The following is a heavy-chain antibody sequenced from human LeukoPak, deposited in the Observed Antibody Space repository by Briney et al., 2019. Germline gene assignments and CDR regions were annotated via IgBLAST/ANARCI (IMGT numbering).Heavy chain of an antibody. CDR1: GFTFSSYG. Sequence: GGSLRLSCAASGFTFSSYGMHWVRQAPGKGLEWVAFIRYDGSNKYYADSVKGRFTISRDSSKNTLYLQMDSLRAEDTAVYYCAKHRRIYYDSTDYHDAFDIWGQGKMVTVSS. CDR3: AKHRRIYYDSTDYHDAFDI. J-gene: IGHJ3*02. V-gene: IGHV3-30*02. CDR2: IRYDGSNK. D-gene: IGHD3-22*01.